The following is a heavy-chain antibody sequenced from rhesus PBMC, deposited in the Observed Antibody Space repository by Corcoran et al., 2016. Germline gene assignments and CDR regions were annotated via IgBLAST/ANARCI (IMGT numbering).Heavy chain of an antibody. D-gene: IGHD1-44*02. Sequence: QVQLQQWGEGLVKPSEPLSLTCAVYGGSISGYYYWSWIRQPPGKGLEWIGYIYGNSASTNYNPSLKNRVTISKDTSKNQFSLKLSSVTAADTAVYYCARGSSHFDYWGQGVLVTVSS. V-gene: IGHV4-73*01. CDR1: GGSISGYYY. J-gene: IGHJ4*01. CDR3: ARGSSHFDY. CDR2: IYGNSAST.